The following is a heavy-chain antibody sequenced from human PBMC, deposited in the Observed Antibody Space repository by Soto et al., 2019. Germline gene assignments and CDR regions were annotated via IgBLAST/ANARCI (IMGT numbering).Heavy chain of an antibody. CDR3: ARSGGDYIWGSYRGNDY. CDR2: INHSGST. Sequence: QVQLQQWGAGLLKPSETLSLTCAVYGGSFSGYYWSWIRQPPGKGLEWIGEINHSGSTNYNPSLKSRVAISVDTSKNQFSLQLSSVTAADTAVYYCARSGGDYIWGSYRGNDYWGQGTLVTVSS. D-gene: IGHD3-16*01. V-gene: IGHV4-34*01. J-gene: IGHJ4*02. CDR1: GGSFSGYY.